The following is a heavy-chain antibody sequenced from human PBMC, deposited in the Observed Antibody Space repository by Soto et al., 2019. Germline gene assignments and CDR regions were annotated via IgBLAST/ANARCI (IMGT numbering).Heavy chain of an antibody. CDR2: ISWYSGSI. CDR1: GFTFDDYA. Sequence: EVQLVESGGGLVQPGRSLRLSCAASGFTFDDYAMHWVRQAPGKGLEWVSGISWYSGSIGYADSVKGRFTISRDNAKNSQYLQMNSLRAEDTALYYCAKEGYCSGGSCMYRDYYYYGMDVWGQGTTVTVSS. V-gene: IGHV3-9*01. CDR3: AKEGYCSGGSCMYRDYYYYGMDV. J-gene: IGHJ6*02. D-gene: IGHD2-15*01.